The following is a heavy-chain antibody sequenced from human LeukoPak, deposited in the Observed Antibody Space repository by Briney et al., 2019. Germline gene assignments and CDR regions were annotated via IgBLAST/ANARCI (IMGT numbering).Heavy chain of an antibody. V-gene: IGHV4-59*08. CDR3: ARVAAAADTVSGMDV. D-gene: IGHD6-13*01. CDR2: IHYSGST. Sequence: SETLSLTCSVSGGSISSTYWSWIRQPPGKGLEWIGYIHYSGSTNYKSPLKSRVTMSGDTSKNQFSLKLSSVTAADTAVYYCARVAAAADTVSGMDVWGQGTTVTVSS. J-gene: IGHJ6*02. CDR1: GGSISSTY.